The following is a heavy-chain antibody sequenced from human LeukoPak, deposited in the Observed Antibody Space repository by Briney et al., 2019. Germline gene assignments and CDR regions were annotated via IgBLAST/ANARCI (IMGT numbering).Heavy chain of an antibody. V-gene: IGHV1-8*03. Sequence: ASVKVSCKASGYTFTSYDINWMRQATGQGLEWMGWMNPNSGNTGYAQKFQGRVTITRNTSISTAYMELSSLRSEDTAVYYCARTRPDFWSGYFHDYWGQGTLVTVSS. D-gene: IGHD3-3*01. CDR3: ARTRPDFWSGYFHDY. J-gene: IGHJ4*02. CDR1: GYTFTSYD. CDR2: MNPNSGNT.